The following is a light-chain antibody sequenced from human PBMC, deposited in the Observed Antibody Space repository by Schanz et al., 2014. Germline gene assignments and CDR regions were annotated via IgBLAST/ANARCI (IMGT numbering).Light chain of an antibody. CDR2: DVG. V-gene: IGLV2-14*03. Sequence: QSALTQPASVSGSPGQSITISCTGTSSDIGNYDYVSWYRQHPGKAPKLIIYDVGDRPSGVSNRFSGSKSGNTAFLTVSGVQAEDEADYYCSSYAGSIYVFGTGTKLTVL. CDR3: SSYAGSIYV. CDR1: SSDIGNYDY. J-gene: IGLJ1*01.